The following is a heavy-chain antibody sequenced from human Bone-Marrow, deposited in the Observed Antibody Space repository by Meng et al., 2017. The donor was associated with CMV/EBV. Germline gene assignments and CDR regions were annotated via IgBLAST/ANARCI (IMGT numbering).Heavy chain of an antibody. CDR2: INPNSGGT. V-gene: IGHV1-2*02. J-gene: IGHJ6*02. Sequence: ASVKVSCKASGYTFTGYYMHWVRQAPGQGLEWMGWINPNSGGTNYAQKFQGRVNMTRDTSISTAYMELSRLRSDDTAVYYCARDYDFWSGYSGYDYYYGMDVRGQGTTVTVSS. CDR3: ARDYDFWSGYSGYDYYYGMDV. D-gene: IGHD3-3*01. CDR1: GYTFTGYY.